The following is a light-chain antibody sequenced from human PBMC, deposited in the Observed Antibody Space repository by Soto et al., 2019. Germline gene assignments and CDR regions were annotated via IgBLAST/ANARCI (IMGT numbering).Light chain of an antibody. CDR1: QSVSSIY. CDR3: QQYGTSPWT. V-gene: IGKV3-20*01. J-gene: IGKJ1*01. Sequence: ILFPQSPVTLSFSPGERSTLSCTASQSVSSIYLAWYQQKPGQAPRLLIFGASSRDSGIPARFSGSGSGTDFTLTISRLEPEDFAVYYCQQYGTSPWTFGQGTKV. CDR2: GAS.